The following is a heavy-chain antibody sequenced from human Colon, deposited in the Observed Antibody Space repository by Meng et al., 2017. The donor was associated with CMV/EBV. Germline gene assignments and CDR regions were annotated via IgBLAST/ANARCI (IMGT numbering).Heavy chain of an antibody. J-gene: IGHJ1*01. CDR3: ARALDVTAVTATRYFYH. CDR2: ISYDGGEK. Sequence: FTFSTYAMHWVRQAPGKGLEWVAVISYDGGEKEYADSVQGRFTVSRDNSKNALYLQMDSLRAEDTAMYYYARALDVTAVTATRYFYHWGQGTLVTVSS. D-gene: IGHD2-21*02. V-gene: IGHV3-30*04. CDR1: FTFSTYA.